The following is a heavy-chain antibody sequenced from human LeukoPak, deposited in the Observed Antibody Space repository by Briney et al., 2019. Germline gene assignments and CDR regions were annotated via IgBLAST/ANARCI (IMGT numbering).Heavy chain of an antibody. CDR3: ARVVDTAMVNFDY. D-gene: IGHD5-18*01. V-gene: IGHV4-61*01. CDR1: GGSISSGSYY. Sequence: SETLSLTCTVSGGSISSGSYYWSWIRQPPGKGLEWIGYIYYSGSTNYNPSLKSRVTISVDTSKNQFSLKLSSVTAADTAVYYCARVVDTAMVNFDYWGQGTLVTVSS. CDR2: IYYSGST. J-gene: IGHJ4*02.